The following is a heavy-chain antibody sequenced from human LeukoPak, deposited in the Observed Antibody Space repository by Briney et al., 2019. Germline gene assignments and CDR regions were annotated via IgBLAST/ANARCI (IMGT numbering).Heavy chain of an antibody. V-gene: IGHV4-59*01. D-gene: IGHD2-2*01. CDR3: ARGGGYCSSTSCFGELPMDV. J-gene: IGHJ6*02. CDR2: IYYSGST. CDR1: GGSISSYY. Sequence: SETLSLTCTVSGGSISSYYWSWIRQPPGKGLEWIGYIYYSGSTNYNPSLKSRVTISVDTSKNQFSLKLSSVTAADTAVYYCARGGGYCSSTSCFGELPMDVWGQGTTVTVSS.